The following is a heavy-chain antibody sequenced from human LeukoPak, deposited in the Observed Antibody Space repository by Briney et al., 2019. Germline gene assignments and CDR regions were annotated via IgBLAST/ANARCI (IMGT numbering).Heavy chain of an antibody. CDR3: ARRGSTSCFDY. D-gene: IGHD2-2*01. CDR2: IWYDGSNK. CDR1: GFTFSSYG. J-gene: IGHJ4*02. Sequence: GGSLRLSCAASGFTFSSYGMHWVRQAPGKGLGWVAVIWYDGSNKYYADSVKGRFTISRDNSKNTLYLQMNSLRAEDTAVYYCARRGSTSCFDYWGQGTLVTVSS. V-gene: IGHV3-33*01.